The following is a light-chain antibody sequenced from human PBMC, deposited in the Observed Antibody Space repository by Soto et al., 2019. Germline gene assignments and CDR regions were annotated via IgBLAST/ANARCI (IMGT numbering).Light chain of an antibody. J-gene: IGLJ2*01. CDR2: EVS. CDR1: SSDVGDYNS. Sequence: QSALTQPPSASGSPGQSVTISCTGTSSDVGDYNSVSWYQHHPGKAPKLMIYEVSKRPSGVPDRFSGSKSGNTASLTVSGLQAEDEADYYCSSYAGSNNLVFGGGTKLTVL. CDR3: SSYAGSNNLV. V-gene: IGLV2-8*01.